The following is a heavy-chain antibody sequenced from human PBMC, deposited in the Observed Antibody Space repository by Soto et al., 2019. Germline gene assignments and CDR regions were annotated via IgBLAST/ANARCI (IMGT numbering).Heavy chain of an antibody. Sequence: SETRSLTCTVSGRSISSVNYYWSWIRQPPGKGLEWIGYIYYSGSTYYNPSLRSRVTISVDTSKNQFSLKLSSVTAADTAVYYCARYGSGECNRGTCYSPFDYWGQGTLVT. V-gene: IGHV4-30-4*01. CDR1: GRSISSVNYY. CDR2: IYYSGST. D-gene: IGHD2-15*01. J-gene: IGHJ4*02. CDR3: ARYGSGECNRGTCYSPFDY.